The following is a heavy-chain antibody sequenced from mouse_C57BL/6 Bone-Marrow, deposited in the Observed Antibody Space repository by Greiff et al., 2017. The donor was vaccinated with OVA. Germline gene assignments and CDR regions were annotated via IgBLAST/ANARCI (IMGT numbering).Heavy chain of an antibody. Sequence: EVQVVESGGGLVQPKGSLKLSCAASGFTFNTYAMHWVRQAPGKGLEWVARIRSKSSNYATYYADSVKDRFTISRDDSQSMLYLQMNNLKTEDTAMYYCVRENYYGSSPYYAMDYWGQGTSVTVSS. CDR2: IRSKSSNYAT. V-gene: IGHV10-3*01. CDR3: VRENYYGSSPYYAMDY. J-gene: IGHJ4*01. CDR1: GFTFNTYA. D-gene: IGHD1-1*01.